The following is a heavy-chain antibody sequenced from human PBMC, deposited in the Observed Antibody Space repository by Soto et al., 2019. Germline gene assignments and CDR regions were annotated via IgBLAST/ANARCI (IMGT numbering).Heavy chain of an antibody. CDR1: GGSISSSSCH. CDR3: ARPRGILTAYFYYDY. J-gene: IGHJ4*02. D-gene: IGHD3-9*01. V-gene: IGHV4-39*01. CDR2: IKYSRTT. Sequence: SETLSLTCTVSGGSISSSSCHWGWIRQPHGKGLEWIASIKYSRTTFYNPSLKSRVTLSVDTSKNQFALKLSSVTAADTAVYYCARPRGILTAYFYYDYWGQGTLVTVSS.